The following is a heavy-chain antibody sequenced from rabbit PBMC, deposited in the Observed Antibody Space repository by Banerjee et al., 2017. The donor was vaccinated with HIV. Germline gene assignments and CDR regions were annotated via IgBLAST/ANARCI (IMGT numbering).Heavy chain of an antibody. J-gene: IGHJ4*01. CDR3: ARGVTMTMVTFNL. V-gene: IGHV1S47*01. CDR1: GSDISSYH. Sequence: QEQLKETGGGLVQPGGSLTLSCKASGSDISSYHMGWVRQAPGKGLEWIACIFTGVHNTYYANWVNGRFTISLDNAQNTVFLQMTSLTAADTATYFCARGVTMTMVTFNLWGQGTLVTVS. CDR2: IFTGVHNT. D-gene: IGHD2-1*01.